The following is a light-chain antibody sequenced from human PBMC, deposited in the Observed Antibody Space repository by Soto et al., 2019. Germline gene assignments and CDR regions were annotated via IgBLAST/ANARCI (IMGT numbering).Light chain of an antibody. CDR3: QQYGSSPIT. V-gene: IGKV3-20*01. J-gene: IGKJ5*01. CDR2: DAF. CDR1: RSLDSGQ. Sequence: EIVLTQSPGTLSLSPGDSATLSCRASRSLDSGQLAWYQQKVGRAPRLLIHDAFIRATGIPDRLSGSKSGTNFTLTSRRMEPEDVGMYYCQQYGSSPITFGQGTRLEIK.